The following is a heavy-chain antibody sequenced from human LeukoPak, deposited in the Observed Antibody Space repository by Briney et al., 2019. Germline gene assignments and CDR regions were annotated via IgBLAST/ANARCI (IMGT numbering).Heavy chain of an antibody. CDR2: IYSGGRT. CDR1: GFTVSSNY. J-gene: IGHJ6*02. CDR3: ALRSGGSQYYYGMDV. Sequence: GGSLRLSCAASGFTVSSNYMSWVRQAPGKGLEWVSVIYSGGRTYYADSVKGRLTISRDNSKNSLYLQMNSLRAEDTAVYYCALRSGGSQYYYGMDVWGQGTTVTVSS. D-gene: IGHD2-15*01. V-gene: IGHV3-53*01.